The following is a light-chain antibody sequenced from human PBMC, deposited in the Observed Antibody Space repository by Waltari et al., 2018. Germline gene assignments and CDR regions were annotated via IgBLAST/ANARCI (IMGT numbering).Light chain of an antibody. CDR2: GAS. CDR3: HQYKNWPPWT. J-gene: IGKJ1*01. Sequence: EIVVTQSPATLSLSPGERATLSCRASENVDTNIALYQHKPGQPPRLLISGASTRATDIPPRFSGSGSGTEFTLSISSLQSEDFAVYYCHQYKNWPPWTFGQGTKVEIK. V-gene: IGKV3-15*01. CDR1: ENVDTN.